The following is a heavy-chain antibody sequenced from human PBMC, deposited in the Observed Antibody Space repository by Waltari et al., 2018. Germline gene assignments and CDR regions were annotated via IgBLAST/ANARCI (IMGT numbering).Heavy chain of an antibody. CDR3: VSGKVSHGY. D-gene: IGHD1-1*01. Sequence: EVQFVESGGGLVQPGGSLRLSCVDTGFILSNHWMSWVRPATGKGMEWVANINQDGSEKHYVDSVKGRFTISGDNAKDSLYLQMNSLRAEDTAMYYCVSGKVSHGYWGQGTPVTVSS. J-gene: IGHJ4*02. CDR2: INQDGSEK. CDR1: GFILSNHW. V-gene: IGHV3-7*01.